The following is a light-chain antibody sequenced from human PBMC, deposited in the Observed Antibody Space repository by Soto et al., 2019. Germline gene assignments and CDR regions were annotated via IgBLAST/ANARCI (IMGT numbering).Light chain of an antibody. CDR2: KAS. CDR3: QQYDVHST. J-gene: IGKJ5*01. V-gene: IGKV1-5*03. Sequence: DIHMTQSPSTLSASIGDRVTITCRASQSISTWLAWYRQKPGKAPKLLIYKASTLQSGVPSRFSGRQYGTEFTLTISRLQPDDSATYYCQQYDVHSTFGQGTRLEIK. CDR1: QSISTW.